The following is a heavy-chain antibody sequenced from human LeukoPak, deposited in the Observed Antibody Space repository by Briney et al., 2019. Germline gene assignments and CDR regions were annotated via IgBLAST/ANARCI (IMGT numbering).Heavy chain of an antibody. CDR1: GGTFSSYT. J-gene: IGHJ4*02. CDR3: ARDGDYDPGDY. V-gene: IGHV1-69*04. Sequence: GASVKVSCKASGGTFSSYTISWVRQAPGQGLEWMGRIIPILGIANYAQKFQGRVTMTTDTSTSTAYMELRSLRSDDTAVYYCARDGDYDPGDYWGQGTLVTVSS. CDR2: IIPILGIA. D-gene: IGHD3-22*01.